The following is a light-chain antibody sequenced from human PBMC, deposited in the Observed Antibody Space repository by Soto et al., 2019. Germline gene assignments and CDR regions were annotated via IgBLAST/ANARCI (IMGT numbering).Light chain of an antibody. CDR3: QKYNSAPRT. V-gene: IGKV1-27*01. Sequence: DIQMTQSPSSLSASVGDRVTITCRASQGISNYLAWYQQKPGKVPKLLIYAASTLQTGVPSRFSGSGSGTDFTQTISSLQPEDVATYYCQKYNSAPRTFGHGTKVEIK. CDR2: AAS. CDR1: QGISNY. J-gene: IGKJ1*01.